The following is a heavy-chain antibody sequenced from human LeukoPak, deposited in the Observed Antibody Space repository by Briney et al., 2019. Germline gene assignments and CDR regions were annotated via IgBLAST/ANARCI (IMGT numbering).Heavy chain of an antibody. CDR3: ARAIAGRITIFGVLVGGYFDY. CDR2: IGSSSTTI. CDR1: GFPFSNFG. D-gene: IGHD3-3*01. Sequence: PGGSLRLPCAASGFPFSNFGLNWVRQAPGKGLEWVSYIGSSSTTIYYADSVQGRFTISRDSVKNSLYLQMNSLRVEDTAVYYCARAIAGRITIFGVLVGGYFDYWGQGALVTVSS. V-gene: IGHV3-48*01. J-gene: IGHJ4*02.